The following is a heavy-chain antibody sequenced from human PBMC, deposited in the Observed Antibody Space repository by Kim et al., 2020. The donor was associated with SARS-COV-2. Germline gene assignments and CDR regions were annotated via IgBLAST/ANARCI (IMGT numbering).Heavy chain of an antibody. CDR1: GYTFTSYA. CDR2: INAGNGNT. Sequence: ASVKVSCKASGYTFTSYAMHWVRQALGQRIEWMGWINAGNGNTKYSQKFQGRVTIIRDTSASTAYMELSSLRSEDTAVYYCAREFSSGWFRGFYGMDVWGQGTTVTVSS. V-gene: IGHV1-3*01. CDR3: AREFSSGWFRGFYGMDV. J-gene: IGHJ6*02. D-gene: IGHD6-19*01.